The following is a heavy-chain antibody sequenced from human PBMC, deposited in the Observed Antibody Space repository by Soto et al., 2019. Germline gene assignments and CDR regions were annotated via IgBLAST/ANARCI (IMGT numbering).Heavy chain of an antibody. CDR1: GFTFSDYY. CDR2: ISSSSTTI. V-gene: IGHV3-48*01. Sequence: GGSLRLSCAASGFTFSDYYMNWVRQAPGKGLEWLSYISSSSTTIYYADSVKGRFTIARDNAKNSLYLQMNSLRVEDTAVYYCVREATPYYYDSSVYYIFWGQGKMVTVPS. CDR3: VREATPYYYDSSVYYIF. D-gene: IGHD3-22*01. J-gene: IGHJ3*01.